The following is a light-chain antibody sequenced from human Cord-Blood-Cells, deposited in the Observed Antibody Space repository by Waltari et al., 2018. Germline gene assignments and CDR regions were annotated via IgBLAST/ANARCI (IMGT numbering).Light chain of an antibody. CDR3: QQYYSTSYT. CDR1: QGICSY. CDR2: DAS. Sequence: AIRMTQSPFSLSASVGDRVTITCWASQGICSYLAWSQQKQAKAPKLFIYDASSLQSGVPSRFSGSGSGTDYTLTISSLQPEDFATYYCQQYYSTSYTCGQGTKLEIK. V-gene: IGKV1D-43*01. J-gene: IGKJ2*01.